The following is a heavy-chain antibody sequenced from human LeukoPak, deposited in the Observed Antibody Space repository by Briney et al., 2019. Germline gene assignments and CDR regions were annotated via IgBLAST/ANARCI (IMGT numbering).Heavy chain of an antibody. V-gene: IGHV1-8*01. Sequence: GASVKVSCKASGYTFTSYDINWVRQATGQGLEWMGWMNPNSGNTGYAQNFQGRVTMTRNTSISTAYMELSSLRSEDTAVYYCARVPRNIAARLSYYYMDVWGKGTTVTVSS. D-gene: IGHD6-6*01. CDR1: GYTFTSYD. CDR3: ARVPRNIAARLSYYYMDV. J-gene: IGHJ6*03. CDR2: MNPNSGNT.